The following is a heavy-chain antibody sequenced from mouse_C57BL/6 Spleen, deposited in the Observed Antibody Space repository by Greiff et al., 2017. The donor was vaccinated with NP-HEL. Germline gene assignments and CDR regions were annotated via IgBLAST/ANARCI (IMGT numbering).Heavy chain of an antibody. CDR3: ARDATYDYGSYSWFAY. Sequence: DVMLVESGGGLVQSGRSLRLSCATSGFTFSDFYMEWVRQAPGKGLEWIAASRNKANDYTTEYSASVKGRFIVSRDTSQSILYLQMNALRAEDTAIYYCARDATYDYGSYSWFAYWGQGTLVTVSA. CDR1: GFTFSDFY. V-gene: IGHV7-1*01. CDR2: SRNKANDYTT. D-gene: IGHD2-4*01. J-gene: IGHJ3*01.